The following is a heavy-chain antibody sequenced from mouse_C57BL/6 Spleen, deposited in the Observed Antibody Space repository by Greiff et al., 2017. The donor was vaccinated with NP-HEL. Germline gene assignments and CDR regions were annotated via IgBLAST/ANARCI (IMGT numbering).Heavy chain of an antibody. CDR3: ARRRFIKGYFDV. D-gene: IGHD1-1*01. Sequence: QVTLKVCGPGILQSSQTLSLTCSFSGFSLSTSGMGVSWIRQPSGKGLEWLAHIYWDDDKRYNPSLKSRLTISKDTSRNQVFLKITSVDTADTATYYCARRRFIKGYFDVWGTGTTVTVSS. V-gene: IGHV8-12*01. J-gene: IGHJ1*03. CDR2: IYWDDDK. CDR1: GFSLSTSGMG.